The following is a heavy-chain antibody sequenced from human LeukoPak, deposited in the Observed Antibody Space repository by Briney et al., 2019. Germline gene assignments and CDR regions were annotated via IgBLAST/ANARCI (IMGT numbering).Heavy chain of an antibody. D-gene: IGHD6-19*01. V-gene: IGHV3-21*01. CDR1: GFTFSSYS. CDR3: AREQWLVRGLAFDI. Sequence: GGSLRLSCAASGFTFSSYSMNWVRQAPGKGLEWVSSISSSSYIYYADSVKGRFTISRDNAKNSLYLQMNSLRAEDTAVYYCAREQWLVRGLAFDIWGQGTMVTVSS. J-gene: IGHJ3*02. CDR2: ISSSSYI.